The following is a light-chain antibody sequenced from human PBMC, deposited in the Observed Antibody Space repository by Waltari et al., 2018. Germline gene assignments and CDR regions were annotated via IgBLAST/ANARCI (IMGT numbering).Light chain of an antibody. CDR1: QSIKSW. J-gene: IGKJ2*01. Sequence: DIQMTQSPSTLSASVGDRVTITCRASQSIKSWLAWYQQKPGKAPKFLIYNAFSLESGVPSRFSGSGSGTDFTLTISSLQPDDFATYYCQQYDSHPHTFGQGTKVEIK. CDR2: NAF. V-gene: IGKV1-5*03. CDR3: QQYDSHPHT.